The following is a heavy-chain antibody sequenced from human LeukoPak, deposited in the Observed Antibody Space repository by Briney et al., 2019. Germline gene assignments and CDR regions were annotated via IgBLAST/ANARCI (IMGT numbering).Heavy chain of an antibody. CDR3: AGHDSSGTSFQH. D-gene: IGHD3-22*01. CDR1: GGSISNYY. V-gene: IGHV4-59*01. Sequence: SETLSLTCTVSGGSISNYYWSWIRQPPGKGLEWIGYIYYSGSTNYNPSLKSRVTMSVDTSKNQFSLKLSSVTAADTAVYYCAGHDSSGTSFQHWGQGTLVTVSS. J-gene: IGHJ1*01. CDR2: IYYSGST.